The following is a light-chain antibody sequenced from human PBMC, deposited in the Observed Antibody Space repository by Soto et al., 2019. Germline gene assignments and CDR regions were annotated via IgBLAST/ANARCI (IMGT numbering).Light chain of an antibody. V-gene: IGKV3-11*01. CDR2: EAS. J-gene: IGKJ4*01. Sequence: EIVFTQSPATLSLSPGERATLSCRASQSVGNNLAWSQQKPGQAPVLLTYEASTRATGIPARFSGSGSETDFTLTISSLEHEYFAVYYCQQHANWPLTFGGKTKVEIK. CDR1: QSVGNN. CDR3: QQHANWPLT.